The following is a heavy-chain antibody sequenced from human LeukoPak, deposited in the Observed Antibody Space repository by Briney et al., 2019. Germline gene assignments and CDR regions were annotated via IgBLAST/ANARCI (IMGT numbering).Heavy chain of an antibody. CDR3: ASKSSSWYSPDY. V-gene: IGHV3-21*01. CDR1: GFTVSSNY. Sequence: GGSLRLSCAASGFTVSSNYMSWVRQAPGKGLEWVSSISSSSSYIYYADSVKGRFTISRDNAKNSLYLQMNSLRAEDTAVYYCASKSSSWYSPDYWGQGTLVTVSS. D-gene: IGHD6-13*01. J-gene: IGHJ4*02. CDR2: ISSSSSYI.